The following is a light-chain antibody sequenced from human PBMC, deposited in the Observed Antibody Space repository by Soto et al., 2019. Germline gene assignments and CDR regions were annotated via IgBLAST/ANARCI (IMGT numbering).Light chain of an antibody. CDR2: DAS. Sequence: EIVMTQSPATLSVSPGERATLSCRASQSVSSSLAWYQQKPGQAPRLLIYDASTRATGIPARFSGSGSGTEFTLTISSLQSEDFAVYYCQQYNNWPYTFGQGTKLEIK. CDR3: QQYNNWPYT. J-gene: IGKJ2*01. CDR1: QSVSSS. V-gene: IGKV3-15*01.